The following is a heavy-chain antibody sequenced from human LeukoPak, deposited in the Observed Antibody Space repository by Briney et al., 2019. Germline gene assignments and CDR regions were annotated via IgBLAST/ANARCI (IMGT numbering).Heavy chain of an antibody. J-gene: IGHJ5*02. V-gene: IGHV4-39*01. CDR3: VRHIIDSGFFDP. CDR1: GGSISSSDYF. Sequence: SETLSLTCTVSGGSISSSDYFDGWIRQSPGKGLEWIGYINYSGSTYYNPSLRSRVTISVDTSRNQFSLRLTSVTAADTAVYYCVRHIIDSGFFDPWGLGTLVTVSS. D-gene: IGHD3-22*01. CDR2: INYSGST.